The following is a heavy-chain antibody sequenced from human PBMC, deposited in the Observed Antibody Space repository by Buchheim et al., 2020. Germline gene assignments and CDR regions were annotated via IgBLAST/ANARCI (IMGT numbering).Heavy chain of an antibody. CDR2: ISSSSSTI. CDR1: GFTFSSYS. CDR3: ARDHITIFGVVIIEYYYYGMDV. J-gene: IGHJ6*02. V-gene: IGHV3-48*02. D-gene: IGHD3-3*01. Sequence: EVQLVESGGGLVQPGGSLRLSCAASGFTFSSYSMNWVRQAPGKGLEWVSYISSSSSTIYYADSVKGRFTISRDNATNSLYLQMNSLRDEDTAVYYCARDHITIFGVVIIEYYYYGMDVWGQGTT.